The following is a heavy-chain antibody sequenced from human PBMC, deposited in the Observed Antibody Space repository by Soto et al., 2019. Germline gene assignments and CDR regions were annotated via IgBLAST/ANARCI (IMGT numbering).Heavy chain of an antibody. CDR3: ARHSASAYYPTRYYGMDV. CDR1: GGSISNSSYL. J-gene: IGHJ6*02. Sequence: SETLSLTCSVSGGSISNSSYLWGWVRQPPGKGLQWIGSVSHIGSTNYNPSLKSRLTISVDTSKNQFSLKLGSVTAADTAVYYCARHSASAYYPTRYYGMDVWGQGTTVTVSS. V-gene: IGHV4-39*01. CDR2: VSHIGST. D-gene: IGHD1-26*01.